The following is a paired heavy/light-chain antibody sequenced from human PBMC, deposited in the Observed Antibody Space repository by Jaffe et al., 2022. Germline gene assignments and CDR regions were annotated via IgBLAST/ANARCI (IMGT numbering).Light chain of an antibody. Sequence: QSVLTQPPSVSGAPGQRVTISCTGSGSNIGAGHDVHWYRQLPGTAPKLLIYGNNNRPSGVTDRFSGSKSGTSASLAITGLRAEDEADYYCQSYDNSPSAYVLFGGGTKLTVL. J-gene: IGLJ2*01. CDR3: QSYDNSPSAYVL. CDR2: GNN. V-gene: IGLV1-40*01. CDR1: GSNIGAGHD.
Heavy chain of an antibody. Sequence: EVQLLESGGGLVQPGGSLRLSCAASGFTFSNYGMSWVRQAPGKGLEWVSSIGRSADGGKTFYTDSVKGRFTISRDDSENTLYLQMNSLRAEDTAVYYCTKDWPEGGGIILVVFAQHYWGQGTLVTVSS. CDR3: TKDWPEGGGIILVVFAQHY. J-gene: IGHJ4*02. V-gene: IGHV3-23*01. D-gene: IGHD2-8*02. CDR1: GFTFSNYG. CDR2: IGRSADGGKT.